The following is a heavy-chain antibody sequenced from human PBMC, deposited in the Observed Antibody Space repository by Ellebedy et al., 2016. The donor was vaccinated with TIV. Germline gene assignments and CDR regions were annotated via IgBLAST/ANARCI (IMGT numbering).Heavy chain of an antibody. CDR1: GYTFTSDL. CDR2: VNPFNGGT. CDR3: AREGGVYYFDY. J-gene: IGHJ4*02. V-gene: IGHV1-46*01. Sequence: AASVKVSCKASGYTFTSDLIHWVRQAPGQGLAWMGTVNPFNGGTGYAQRFQGRVTMTRDTSGSTVSMELSSLRSDDTAVYYCAREGGVYYFDYWGQGTLVTVSS. D-gene: IGHD2-8*02.